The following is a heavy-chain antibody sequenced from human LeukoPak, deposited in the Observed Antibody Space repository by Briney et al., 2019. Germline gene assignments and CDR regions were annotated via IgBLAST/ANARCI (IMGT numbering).Heavy chain of an antibody. CDR1: GGTFSSYA. CDR3: ARGHSGSPSFDI. D-gene: IGHD1-26*01. Sequence: SVKVFCKASGGTFSSYAISWVRQAPGQGLEWMGRIIPIFGTANYAQKFQGRVTITTDEPTSTAYMELGSLRSEDTAVYYCARGHSGSPSFDIWGQGTMVTVSS. CDR2: IIPIFGTA. V-gene: IGHV1-69*05. J-gene: IGHJ3*02.